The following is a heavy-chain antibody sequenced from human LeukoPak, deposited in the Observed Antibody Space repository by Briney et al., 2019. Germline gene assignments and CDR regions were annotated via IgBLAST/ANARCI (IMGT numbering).Heavy chain of an antibody. CDR1: GGSISSYY. J-gene: IGHJ5*02. CDR3: ARQEDGDFSWFDP. CDR2: IYYSGST. Sequence: SETLSLTCTVSGGSISSYYWSWIRQPPGKGLEWIGYIYYSGSTNYNPSLKSRVTISVDTSKNQFSLKLSSVTAADTAVYCCARQEDGDFSWFDPWGQGTLVTVSS. D-gene: IGHD4-17*01. V-gene: IGHV4-59*08.